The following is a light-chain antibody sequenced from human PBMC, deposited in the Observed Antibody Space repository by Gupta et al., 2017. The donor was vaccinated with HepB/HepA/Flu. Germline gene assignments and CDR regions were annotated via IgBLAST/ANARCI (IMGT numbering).Light chain of an antibody. J-gene: IGLJ2*01. Sequence: SYALTQPPPASAAPGKTARITCGGNNIGSKSVHWYQQKPGQAPVLVVYDDSDRPSGIPERFSGSNSGNTATLTISGVEAGDEADYYCQVWDSSSDRVVFGGGTKLTVL. V-gene: IGLV3-21*03. CDR2: DDS. CDR3: QVWDSSSDRVV. CDR1: NIGSKS.